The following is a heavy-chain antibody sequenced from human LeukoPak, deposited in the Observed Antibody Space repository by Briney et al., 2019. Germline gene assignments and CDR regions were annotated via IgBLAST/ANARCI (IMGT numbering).Heavy chain of an antibody. CDR1: GGSISSGGYY. Sequence: SETLSLTCTVSGGSISSGGYYWSWIRQHPGTGLEWIGYIYYSGSTYYNPSLKSRVTISVDTSKNQFSLKLSSVTAADTAVYYCARGESPIAAAGAVDYWGQGTLVTVSS. CDR2: IYYSGST. D-gene: IGHD6-13*01. V-gene: IGHV4-31*03. CDR3: ARGESPIAAAGAVDY. J-gene: IGHJ4*02.